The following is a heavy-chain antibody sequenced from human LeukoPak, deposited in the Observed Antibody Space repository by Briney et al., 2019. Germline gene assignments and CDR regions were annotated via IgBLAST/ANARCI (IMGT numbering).Heavy chain of an antibody. V-gene: IGHV1-46*01. CDR3: AREREDSETYLYGMDV. Sequence: GASVKVSCKASGYTFTSYYMHWVRQAPGQGLEWMGIINPSGGSTSYAQRFQGRVTVTRDSSTSTVYMELSSLRSEDTAVYYCAREREDSETYLYGMDVWGQGTTVTISS. CDR1: GYTFTSYY. CDR2: INPSGGST. D-gene: IGHD1-26*01. J-gene: IGHJ6*02.